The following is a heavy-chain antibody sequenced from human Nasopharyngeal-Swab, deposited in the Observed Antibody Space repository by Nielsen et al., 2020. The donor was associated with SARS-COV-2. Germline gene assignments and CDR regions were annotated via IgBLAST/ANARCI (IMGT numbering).Heavy chain of an antibody. D-gene: IGHD4-23*01. CDR2: TKEDGTVT. CDR1: GFTFSSYW. J-gene: IGHJ4*02. Sequence: GGSLRLSCAATGFTFSSYWMSWVRQAPGRGLEWLAHTKEDGTVTHYVDSVRGRFTVSRDNAKNSLFLQMNSLRAEDTAVYYCARGVNYFDYWGQGTLVTVSS. V-gene: IGHV3-7*03. CDR3: ARGVNYFDY.